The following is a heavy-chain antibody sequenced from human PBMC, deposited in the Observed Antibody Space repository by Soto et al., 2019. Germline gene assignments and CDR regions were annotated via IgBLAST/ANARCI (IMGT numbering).Heavy chain of an antibody. CDR3: ARDSVRDGYNFHY. J-gene: IGHJ4*02. CDR1: GYAFTSYA. CDR2: IIPIFGTA. V-gene: IGHV1-69*13. D-gene: IGHD5-12*01. Sequence: SVKVSCKASGYAFTSYAISCARHAPGQGLEWMGGIIPIFGTANYAQKFQGRVTITADESTSTAYMELSSLRSEDTAVYYCARDSVRDGYNFHYWGQGTLVTVSS.